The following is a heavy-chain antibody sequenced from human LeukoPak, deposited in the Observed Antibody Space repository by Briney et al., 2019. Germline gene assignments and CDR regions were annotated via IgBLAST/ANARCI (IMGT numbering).Heavy chain of an antibody. CDR3: ARVPGEMGATLAYLDY. Sequence: GGSLRLSCAASGFTFNTYSMNWARQAPGKGLEWVSSIDSSSGYMFYADSVKGRFIISRDNAKNLVYLEMNSLRAEDTAVYYCARVPGEMGATLAYLDYWGQGTLVFVSS. V-gene: IGHV3-21*01. CDR1: GFTFNTYS. D-gene: IGHD1-26*01. CDR2: IDSSSGYM. J-gene: IGHJ4*02.